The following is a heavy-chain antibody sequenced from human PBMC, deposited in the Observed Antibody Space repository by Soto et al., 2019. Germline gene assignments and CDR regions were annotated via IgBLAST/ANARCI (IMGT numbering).Heavy chain of an antibody. CDR3: AREQQLVSPPLNVPPSYYYYGMDV. Sequence: GSLRLSCAASGFTFSSYWMSWVRQAPGKGLEWVANIKQDGSEKYYVDSVKGRFTISRDNAKNSLYLQTNSLRAEDTAVSYCAREQQLVSPPLNVPPSYYYYGMDVWGQGATVTVSS. J-gene: IGHJ6*02. CDR2: IKQDGSEK. CDR1: GFTFSSYW. D-gene: IGHD6-13*01. V-gene: IGHV3-7*01.